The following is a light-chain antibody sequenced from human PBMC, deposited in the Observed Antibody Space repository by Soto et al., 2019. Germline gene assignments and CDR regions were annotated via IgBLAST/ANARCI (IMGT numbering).Light chain of an antibody. CDR3: QQTYSSPRT. Sequence: DIQMTQSPSTPSGSVGDRVTITCRASQTISSWLAWYQQKPGKAPKLLIYKASTLKSGAPSRFSGSGSGTDFTLTISNLQPEDFAVYYCQQTYSSPRTFGQGTKVDI. CDR2: KAS. CDR1: QTISSW. J-gene: IGKJ1*01. V-gene: IGKV1-5*03.